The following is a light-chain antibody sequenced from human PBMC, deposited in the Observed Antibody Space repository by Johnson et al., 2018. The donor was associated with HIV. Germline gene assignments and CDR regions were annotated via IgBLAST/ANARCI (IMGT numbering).Light chain of an antibody. CDR2: EHN. J-gene: IGLJ1*01. Sequence: QSALTQPPSVSAAPGQRVTISCSGGIANIGNNYVSWYQQLPGTAPKLLIYEHNKRPSGIPDRFSGSKSGTSATLDISGLQTGDEADYYCGTWDSSWGVFGTGTKVTVL. CDR1: IANIGNNY. V-gene: IGLV1-51*02. CDR3: GTWDSSWGV.